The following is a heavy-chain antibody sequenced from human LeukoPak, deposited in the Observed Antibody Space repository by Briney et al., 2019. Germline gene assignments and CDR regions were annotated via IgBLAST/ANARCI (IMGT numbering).Heavy chain of an antibody. J-gene: IGHJ3*02. CDR1: GFTFSSYA. Sequence: GGSLRLSCAASGFTFSSYAMSWVRQAPGKGLEWVSVLSNSGGTTYYADSVKGRFTISRDNSKNTLYLQMTSLRAEDTALYYCAKGRPLPRRGAFDIWGQGTMVTVSS. CDR3: AKGRPLPRRGAFDI. D-gene: IGHD3-10*01. V-gene: IGHV3-23*01. CDR2: LSNSGGTT.